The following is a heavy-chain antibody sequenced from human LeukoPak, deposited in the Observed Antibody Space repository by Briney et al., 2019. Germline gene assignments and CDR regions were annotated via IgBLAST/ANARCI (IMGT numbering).Heavy chain of an antibody. D-gene: IGHD5-12*01. V-gene: IGHV3-21*01. Sequence: GGSLRLSCAASGFTFSSYAMSWVRQAPGKGLEWVSSISSSSSYIYYADSVKGRFTISRDNAKNTVYLQMNSLRAEDTAVYYCARGKYGGYFIDYWGQGTLVTVSS. CDR1: GFTFSSYA. CDR2: ISSSSSYI. CDR3: ARGKYGGYFIDY. J-gene: IGHJ4*02.